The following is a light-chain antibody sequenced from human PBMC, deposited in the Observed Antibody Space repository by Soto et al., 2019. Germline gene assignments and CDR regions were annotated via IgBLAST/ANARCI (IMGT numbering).Light chain of an antibody. CDR2: GAS. CDR1: QGISRW. Sequence: DIQMTQSPSFVSASVGDRVTITCRASQGISRWLAWYQQSQGKATELLIYGASSLQSGVPSRSSGSGSGTDFTLTVRSLQPEDFATSHYHQANTFPLAFGQGTRL. J-gene: IGKJ5*01. V-gene: IGKV1-12*01. CDR3: HQANTFPLA.